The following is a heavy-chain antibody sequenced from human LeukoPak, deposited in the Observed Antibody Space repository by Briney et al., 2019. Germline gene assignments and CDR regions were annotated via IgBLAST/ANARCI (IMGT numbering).Heavy chain of an antibody. D-gene: IGHD6-13*01. CDR2: ISGSSANT. CDR1: GFTFRDYY. V-gene: IGHV3-11*06. Sequence: PGGSLRLSCAASGFTFRDYYMSWVRQAPGKGLECVSYISGSSANTNYADSVKGRFTISRDNAKSSLYLQMNSLRAEDTAVYYCASLDSSSWYNFWGQGTLVTVSS. CDR3: ASLDSSSWYNF. J-gene: IGHJ4*02.